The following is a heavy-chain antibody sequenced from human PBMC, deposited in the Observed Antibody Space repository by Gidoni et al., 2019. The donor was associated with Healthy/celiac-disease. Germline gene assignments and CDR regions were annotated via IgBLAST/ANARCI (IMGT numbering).Heavy chain of an antibody. V-gene: IGHV4-34*01. CDR3: ARPGERAGAFDI. Sequence: QVQLQQWGAGLLKPSETLSLTCAVYGGSFSGYYWSWIRQPPGKGLEWIGEINHSGSTNYNPSLKSRVTISVDTSKNQFSLKLSSVTAADTAVYYCARPGERAGAFDIWGQGTMVTVSS. D-gene: IGHD3-16*01. J-gene: IGHJ3*02. CDR1: GGSFSGYY. CDR2: INHSGST.